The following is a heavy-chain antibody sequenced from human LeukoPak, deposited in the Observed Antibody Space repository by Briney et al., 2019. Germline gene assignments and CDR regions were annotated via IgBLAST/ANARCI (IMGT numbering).Heavy chain of an antibody. Sequence: GGSLRLSCAASGFTFSSYAMSWVRQAPGKGLEWVSYISSSSSTIYYADSVKGRFTISRDNAKNSLYLQMSSLRAEDTAVYYCARDYSYFDLWGRGTLVTVSS. CDR3: ARDYSYFDL. D-gene: IGHD2-21*01. J-gene: IGHJ2*01. CDR1: GFTFSSYA. V-gene: IGHV3-48*01. CDR2: ISSSSSTI.